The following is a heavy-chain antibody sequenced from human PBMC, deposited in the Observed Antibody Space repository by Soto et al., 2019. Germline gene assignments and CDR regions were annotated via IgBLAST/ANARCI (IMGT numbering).Heavy chain of an antibody. V-gene: IGHV1-2*04. CDR2: INPNSGGT. CDR1: GYTFTGYY. CDR3: ARDQYSSGPNYTYYYMHS. D-gene: IGHD6-19*01. Sequence: ASVKGACKASGYTFTGYYMHWVRQAPGQGLEWMGWINPNSGGTNYAQKFQGWVTMTRDTSISTAYMELSRLRSDDTAVYYCARDQYSSGPNYTYYYMHSLGNGPPVTV. J-gene: IGHJ6*03.